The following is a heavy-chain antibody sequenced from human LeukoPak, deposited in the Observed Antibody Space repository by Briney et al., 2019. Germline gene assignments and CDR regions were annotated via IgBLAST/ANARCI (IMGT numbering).Heavy chain of an antibody. CDR3: ATLPQGPVWYFDL. CDR1: GFTFSSYA. V-gene: IGHV3-23*01. J-gene: IGHJ2*01. Sequence: PGGSLRLSCAASGFTFSSYAMSWVRQAPGKGLEWVSAISGSGGSTYYADSVKGRFTISRDNSKNTLYLQMNSLRAEDTAVYYCATLPQGPVWYFDLWGRGTLVTVSS. CDR2: ISGSGGST.